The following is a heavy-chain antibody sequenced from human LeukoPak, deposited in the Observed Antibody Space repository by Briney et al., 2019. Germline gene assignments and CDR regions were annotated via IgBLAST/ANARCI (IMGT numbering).Heavy chain of an antibody. J-gene: IGHJ6*03. CDR1: GGSISSGGYY. D-gene: IGHD5-12*01. CDR2: IYYSGST. Sequence: SETLSLTCTVSGGSISSGGYYWSWIRQHPGKGLEWIGYIYYSGSTYYNPSLKSRVTISVDTSKNQFSLKLSSVTAADTAVYYCARSCGASDYEYPYMDVWRKGTTVAVSS. CDR3: ARSCGASDYEYPYMDV. V-gene: IGHV4-31*03.